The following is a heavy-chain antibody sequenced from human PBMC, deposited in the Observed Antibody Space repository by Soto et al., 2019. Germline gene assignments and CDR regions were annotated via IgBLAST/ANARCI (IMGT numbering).Heavy chain of an antibody. J-gene: IGHJ6*02. V-gene: IGHV6-1*01. CDR3: ARGSITAYYGMDV. Sequence: SQTLSLTCPISGDSVSSNSAAWNWIRQSPSRGLEWLGRTYYRSKWYNDYAVSVKSRITINPDTSKNQFSLQLNSVTPEDTAVYDSARGSITAYYGMDVWGRGSTITVSS. D-gene: IGHD6-6*01. CDR1: GDSVSSNSAA. CDR2: TYYRSKWYN.